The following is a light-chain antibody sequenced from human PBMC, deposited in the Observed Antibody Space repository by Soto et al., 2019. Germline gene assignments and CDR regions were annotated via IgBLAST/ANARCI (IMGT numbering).Light chain of an antibody. CDR3: QQYNTWPLIT. CDR1: QTVSRH. CDR2: GAS. Sequence: EIVMTQSPGTLSVSPGERATLSCRASQTVSRHLAWYQQKPGQAPRLLIFGASTRATGIPDRFSGSGSGSDFTLTISSLQSEDFAVYYCQQYNTWPLITFGPGTRLVIK. V-gene: IGKV3-15*01. J-gene: IGKJ5*01.